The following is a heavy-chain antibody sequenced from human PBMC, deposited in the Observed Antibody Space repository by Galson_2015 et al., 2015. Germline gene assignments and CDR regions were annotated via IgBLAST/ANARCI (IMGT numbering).Heavy chain of an antibody. CDR1: GYTFTGYY. CDR2: INPNSGGT. Sequence: SVKVSCKASGYTFTGYYMHWVRQAPGQGLEWMGWINPNSGGTNYAQKFQGWVTMTRDTSISTAYMELSRLRSDDTAVYYCAREGAPGSGWYHRAFDPWGQGTLVTVSS. D-gene: IGHD6-19*01. CDR3: AREGAPGSGWYHRAFDP. J-gene: IGHJ5*02. V-gene: IGHV1-2*04.